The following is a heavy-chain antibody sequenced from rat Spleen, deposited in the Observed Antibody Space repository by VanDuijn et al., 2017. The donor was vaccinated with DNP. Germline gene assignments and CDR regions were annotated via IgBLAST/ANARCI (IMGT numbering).Heavy chain of an antibody. D-gene: IGHD1-3*01. Sequence: EVQLVESGGGLVQPGNSLRLSCAASGFIFSDYAMAWVRQSPKMGLEWVATIIYDGSGAFYRDSVTGRFTISRDDAKNTLYLQMTSLRSEDTATYYCTRTDGSYGFDYWGQGVMVTVSS. V-gene: IGHV5-17*01. CDR3: TRTDGSYGFDY. CDR1: GFIFSDYA. J-gene: IGHJ2*01. CDR2: IIYDGSGA.